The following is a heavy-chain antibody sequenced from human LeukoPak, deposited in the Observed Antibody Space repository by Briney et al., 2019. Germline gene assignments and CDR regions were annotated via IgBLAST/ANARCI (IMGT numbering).Heavy chain of an antibody. J-gene: IGHJ6*03. CDR2: MNPNTGNT. D-gene: IGHD3-10*01. Sequence: WASVKVSCKASGYTFASYDINWVRQASGQGLEWMGWMNPNTGNTGYAQKFQGRVTITRNTSISTVYMELSSLRSDDTAVYYCARGPAELHLWFGELLGYMDVWGKGTTVTISS. V-gene: IGHV1-8*03. CDR1: GYTFASYD. CDR3: ARGPAELHLWFGELLGYMDV.